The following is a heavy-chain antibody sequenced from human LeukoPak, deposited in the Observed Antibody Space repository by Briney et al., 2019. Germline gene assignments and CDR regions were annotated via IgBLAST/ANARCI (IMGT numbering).Heavy chain of an antibody. CDR2: IIPIFGTA. CDR3: ARVRDGYNDAYDI. V-gene: IGHV1-69*06. J-gene: IGHJ3*02. CDR1: GGTFSSYA. Sequence: SVKVSCKASGGTFSSYAISWVRQAPGQGLEWMGGIIPIFGTANYAQKFQGRVTITADKSTSTAYMELSSLRSEDTAVYYCARVRDGYNDAYDIWGQGTMVTVSS. D-gene: IGHD5-24*01.